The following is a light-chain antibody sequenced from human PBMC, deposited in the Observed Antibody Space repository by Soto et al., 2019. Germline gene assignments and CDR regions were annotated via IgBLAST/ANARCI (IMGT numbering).Light chain of an antibody. CDR3: QQYNDWPPKVT. Sequence: EIVMTQSPATLSVSPGERATLSCRASQSVSSNLAWYQQKPGQAPRLLIYGASTRATGIPARFSGSGSGTEFTLTISSLQSEDFVVYYCQQYNDWPPKVTFGQGTRLENK. V-gene: IGKV3-15*01. CDR2: GAS. J-gene: IGKJ5*01. CDR1: QSVSSN.